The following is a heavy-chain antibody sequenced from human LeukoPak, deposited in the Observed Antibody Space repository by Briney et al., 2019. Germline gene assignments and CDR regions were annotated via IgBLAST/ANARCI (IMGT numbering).Heavy chain of an antibody. CDR3: AVLRTYYFDY. CDR2: INPNSGGT. D-gene: IGHD2/OR15-2a*01. CDR1: GYTFTGYY. J-gene: IGHJ4*02. V-gene: IGHV1-2*06. Sequence: GASVKVSCKASGYTFTGYYIHWVRQAPGQGLEWMGRINPNSGGTNYAQKFQGRVTMTRDTPISTAYMELSRLRSDDTAVYYCAVLRTYYFDYWGQGTLVTVSS.